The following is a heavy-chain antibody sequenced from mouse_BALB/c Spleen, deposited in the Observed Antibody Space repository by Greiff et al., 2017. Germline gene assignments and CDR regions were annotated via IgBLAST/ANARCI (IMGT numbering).Heavy chain of an antibody. CDR3: AREGPLSSSYFDY. CDR2: LNPGCGGT. J-gene: IGHJ2*01. V-gene: IGHV1-54*01. D-gene: IGHD1-1*01. Sequence: QVQLKESGAELVRPGTSVKVSCKASGYAFTNYLIEWVKQRPGQGLEWIGVLNPGCGGTNYNEKFKGKATLTADKSSSTAYMQLSSLTSDDSAVYICAREGPLSSSYFDYWGQETTLTVSS. CDR1: GYAFTNYL.